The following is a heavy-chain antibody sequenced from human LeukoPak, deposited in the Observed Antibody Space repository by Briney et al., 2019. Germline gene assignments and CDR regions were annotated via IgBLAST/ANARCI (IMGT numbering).Heavy chain of an antibody. J-gene: IGHJ4*02. CDR2: IYSGGST. D-gene: IGHD1-26*01. Sequence: GGSLRLSCAASGFTVSSNYMSWVRQAPGKGLEWVSVIYSGGSTYYADSVKGRFTISRDNSKNTLYLQMNSLRAEDTAVYYCARVARVGAYYFDYWGQGTLVTVSS. V-gene: IGHV3-53*01. CDR3: ARVARVGAYYFDY. CDR1: GFTVSSNY.